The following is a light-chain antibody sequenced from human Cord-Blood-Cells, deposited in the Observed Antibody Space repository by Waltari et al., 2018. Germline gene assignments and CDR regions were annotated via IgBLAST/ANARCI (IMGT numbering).Light chain of an antibody. J-gene: IGLJ3*02. Sequence: QSALTQPASVSGSPGQSITISCTGTSSDVGSYNLVSWYQQHPGKAPKLRIYEGSKRASGVCNRFSGSKSGNTASLTISGLQAEGEADYYCCSYAGSSTFERVFGGGTKLTVL. V-gene: IGLV2-23*03. CDR2: EGS. CDR1: SSDVGSYNL. CDR3: CSYAGSSTFERV.